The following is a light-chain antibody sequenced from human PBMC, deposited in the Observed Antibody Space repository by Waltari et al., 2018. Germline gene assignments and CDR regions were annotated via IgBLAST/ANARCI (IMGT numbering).Light chain of an antibody. V-gene: IGKV1-12*01. J-gene: IGKJ1*01. Sequence: DIQMNQSPSSVSASVGDRVPLTCRARQGISSLLAWYQKKPLKAPTLLIYDASSLHSWVPSRFSGSGSGTDFTLTIRSLQPEDFATYYCQQVNSFPRTFGQGTKVEVK. CDR3: QQVNSFPRT. CDR2: DAS. CDR1: QGISSL.